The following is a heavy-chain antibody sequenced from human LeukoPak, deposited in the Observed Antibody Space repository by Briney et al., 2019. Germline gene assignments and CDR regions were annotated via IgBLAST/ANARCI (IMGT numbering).Heavy chain of an antibody. CDR2: IPYDGSNK. CDR3: AKDQGHYDFWSGYSTRSLYGMDV. V-gene: IGHV3-30*18. CDR1: GFTFSSYG. J-gene: IGHJ6*02. Sequence: GGSLRLSCAASGFTFSSYGMHWVRQAPGKGLEWVAVIPYDGSNKYYADSVKGRFTISRDNSKNTLYLQMNSLRAEDTAVYYCAKDQGHYDFWSGYSTRSLYGMDVWGQGTTVTVSS. D-gene: IGHD3-3*01.